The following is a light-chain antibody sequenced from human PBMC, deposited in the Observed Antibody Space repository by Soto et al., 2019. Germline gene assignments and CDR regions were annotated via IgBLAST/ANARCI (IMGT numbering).Light chain of an antibody. J-gene: IGKJ4*01. CDR3: QQYNNSPSAP. CDR2: RAS. Sequence: IVMTQSPATLSVSPGERATPSCRASQSINSNLAWYQQKPGQAPRLLMFRASIRATGFPARFSGSGSGTEFNITISSLQSEDSAIYYCQQYNNSPSAPFGGGTKVDIX. CDR1: QSINSN. V-gene: IGKV3-15*01.